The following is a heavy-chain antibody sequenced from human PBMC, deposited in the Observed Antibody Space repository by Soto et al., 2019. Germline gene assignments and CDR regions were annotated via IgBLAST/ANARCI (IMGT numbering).Heavy chain of an antibody. CDR1: GFTLRSYA. V-gene: IGHV3-23*01. CDR2: ISGSGGIT. CDR3: AKATGYYYFYGMDV. J-gene: IGHJ6*02. D-gene: IGHD4-17*01. Sequence: LRLSCAASGFTLRSYAMSWVRQAPGKGLEWVSYISGSGGITYYADSVKGRFTISRDNSKNALYLQMNSLRAEDTAVYYCAKATGYYYFYGMDVWGQGTTVTVSS.